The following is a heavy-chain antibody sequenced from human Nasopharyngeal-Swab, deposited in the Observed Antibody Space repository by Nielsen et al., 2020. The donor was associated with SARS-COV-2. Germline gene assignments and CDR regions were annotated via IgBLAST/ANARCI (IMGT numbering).Heavy chain of an antibody. J-gene: IGHJ4*02. D-gene: IGHD3-22*01. CDR3: ARISYYYDSSGHDDPYFDY. V-gene: IGHV1-69*01. Sequence: WVRQAPGQGLEWMGGIIPIFGTANYAQKFQGRVTITADESTSTAYMELSSLRSEDTAVYYCARISYYYDSSGHDDPYFDYWGQGTLVTVSS. CDR2: IIPIFGTA.